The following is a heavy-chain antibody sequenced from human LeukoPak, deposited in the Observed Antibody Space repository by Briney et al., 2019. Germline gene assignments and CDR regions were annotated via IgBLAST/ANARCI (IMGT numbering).Heavy chain of an antibody. CDR3: AKDFSSGWYYFDY. V-gene: IGHV3-7*01. D-gene: IGHD6-19*01. J-gene: IGHJ4*02. CDR2: IRPGGDAE. Sequence: GGSLRLSCAASGFPTSNYWMSWVRQAPGKGLEWVASIRPGGDAEHYVDSVMGRFTISRETSKNTLYLQMNSLRAEDTAVYYCAKDFSSGWYYFDYWGQGTLVTVSS. CDR1: GFPTSNYW.